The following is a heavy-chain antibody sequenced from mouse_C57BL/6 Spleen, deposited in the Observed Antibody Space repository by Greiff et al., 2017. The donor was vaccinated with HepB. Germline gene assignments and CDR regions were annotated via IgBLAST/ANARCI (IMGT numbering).Heavy chain of an antibody. V-gene: IGHV1-9*01. Sequence: VQLQQSGAELMKPGASVKLSCKATGYTFTGYWIEWVKQRPGHGLEWIGEILPGSGSTNYNEKFKGKATLTVDTSSSTAYMQLSSLTSEDSAVYYCARYYYGSSYLAWFAYWGQGTLVTVSA. CDR2: ILPGSGST. J-gene: IGHJ3*01. CDR3: ARYYYGSSYLAWFAY. CDR1: GYTFTGYW. D-gene: IGHD1-1*01.